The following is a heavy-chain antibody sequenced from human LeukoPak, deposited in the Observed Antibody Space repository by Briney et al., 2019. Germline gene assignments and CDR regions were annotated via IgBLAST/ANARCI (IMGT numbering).Heavy chain of an antibody. J-gene: IGHJ4*02. CDR2: IYYSGST. V-gene: IGHV4-59*01. CDR1: GGSISSYY. D-gene: IGHD5-18*01. CDR3: ARGGYGYGTPNGDFDY. Sequence: SETLSLTCTVSGGSISSYYWSWIRQPPGKGLEWIGYIYYSGSTNYNPSLKSRVTISVDTSKNQFSLKLSSVTAADTAVYYCARGGYGYGTPNGDFDYWGQGTLATVSS.